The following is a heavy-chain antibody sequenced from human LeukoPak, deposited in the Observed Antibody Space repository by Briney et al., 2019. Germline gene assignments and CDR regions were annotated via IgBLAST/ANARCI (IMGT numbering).Heavy chain of an antibody. CDR3: ARGLGVASLLRFLEWKNYYTDV. J-gene: IGHJ6*03. Sequence: GASVTVSCKASGYTFTSYDINWVRQATGQGLEWMGWMNPNSGNTGYAQKFQGRVTMTRNTSISTAYMELSSLRSEDTAVYYCARGLGVASLLRFLEWKNYYTDVWGKGTTVTVSS. CDR2: MNPNSGNT. V-gene: IGHV1-8*01. D-gene: IGHD3-3*01. CDR1: GYTFTSYD.